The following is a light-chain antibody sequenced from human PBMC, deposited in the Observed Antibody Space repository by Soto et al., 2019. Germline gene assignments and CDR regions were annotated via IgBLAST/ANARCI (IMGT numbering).Light chain of an antibody. Sequence: QAVVTQPPSASGTPGQRVTISCSGSSSNIGDNTVNWYQHLPGTAPKLLIYTNDQRPSGVPDRFSGSKSGTSASLAIGGLQSEDEADYYCAAWDDSLNGPVFGGGTKLTVL. CDR2: TND. CDR1: SSNIGDNT. V-gene: IGLV1-44*01. CDR3: AAWDDSLNGPV. J-gene: IGLJ3*02.